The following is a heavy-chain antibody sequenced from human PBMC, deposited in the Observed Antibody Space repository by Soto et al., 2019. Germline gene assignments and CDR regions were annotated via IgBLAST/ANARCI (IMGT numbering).Heavy chain of an antibody. CDR2: ISYDGSNK. Sequence: GGSLRLSCAASGFTFSSYAMHWVRQAPGKGLEWVAVISYDGSNKYYADSVKGRFAISRDNAKNSLYLQMNSLRAEDAAVYYCARNPYYYDTSGYYYWGQGTLVTVSS. CDR1: GFTFSSYA. J-gene: IGHJ4*02. D-gene: IGHD3-22*01. V-gene: IGHV3-30*09. CDR3: ARNPYYYDTSGYYY.